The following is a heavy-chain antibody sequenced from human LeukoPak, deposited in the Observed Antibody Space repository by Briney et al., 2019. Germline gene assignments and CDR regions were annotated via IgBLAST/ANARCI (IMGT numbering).Heavy chain of an antibody. CDR1: GGAMSNYE. CDR2: IYYSGST. Sequence: PDIRSLICIVTGGAMSNYEWSWIRQPTGKGLEWIGYIYYSGSTNYNPSLKSRLTISVDTSKNQFSLNLTPVTAADTAVYYCARTPRSGVWTGYYVWFDPWGQGTLVTVSS. J-gene: IGHJ5*02. D-gene: IGHD3/OR15-3a*01. V-gene: IGHV4-59*07. CDR3: ARTPRSGVWTGYYVWFDP.